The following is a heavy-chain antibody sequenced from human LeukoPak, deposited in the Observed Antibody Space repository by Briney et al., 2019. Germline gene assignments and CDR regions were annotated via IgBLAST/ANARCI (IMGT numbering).Heavy chain of an antibody. CDR2: IYPGGSET. CDR3: ARASRDGYNQNFDH. J-gene: IGHJ4*02. CDR1: GYSFSNYW. D-gene: IGHD5-24*01. Sequence: GESLNISCKGLGYSFSNYWSAWVRQMPGKGLEWMGIIYPGGSETRYDPSFQGQATISADVSTSTAYLQWSSLRASDTAMYYCARASRDGYNQNFDHWGQGTLVTVSS. V-gene: IGHV5-51*01.